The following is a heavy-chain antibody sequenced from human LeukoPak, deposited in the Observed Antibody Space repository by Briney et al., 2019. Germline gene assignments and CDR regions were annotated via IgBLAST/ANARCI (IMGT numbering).Heavy chain of an antibody. J-gene: IGHJ4*02. CDR1: GFTFSSYA. Sequence: GGSLRLSCAASGFTFSSYAMSWVRQAPGKGLVWVSRIKFDGSWTNYVDSVKGRFTISRDNAKSTLYLQMNSLRAEDTGVYYCVRDGDGYNFDNWGQGTLVTVSS. V-gene: IGHV3-74*01. CDR3: VRDGDGYNFDN. CDR2: IKFDGSWT. D-gene: IGHD5-24*01.